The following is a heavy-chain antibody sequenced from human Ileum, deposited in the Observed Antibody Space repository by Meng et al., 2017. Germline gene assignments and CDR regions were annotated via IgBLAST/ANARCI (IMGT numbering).Heavy chain of an antibody. CDR1: GGSFSANY. CDR2: IHHSGST. J-gene: IGHJ2*01. CDR3: ARYGGSGSYWHFDP. V-gene: IGHV4-34*01. Sequence: QVQLQQWGAGLLKPSETLSLTCVVYGGSFSANYWTWIRQPPGKGPEWIGEIHHSGSTNYNPSLKSRVTMSIDTSKIQFSLELSSVTAADAAVYYCARYGGSGSYWHFDPWGRGTLVTVSS. D-gene: IGHD3-10*01.